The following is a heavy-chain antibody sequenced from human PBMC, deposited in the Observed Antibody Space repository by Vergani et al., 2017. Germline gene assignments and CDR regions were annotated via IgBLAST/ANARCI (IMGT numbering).Heavy chain of an antibody. CDR3: ATIGYRRWGYYFDY. V-gene: IGHV4-4*03. Sequence: QVQLQESGPGLVKPPGTLSLSCAVSGDSLISNNCWTWVRQPPGKGLEWIGVICHTEDTKYSPSLKSRVTVSVDESRNLLSLRLNSVTAADTAVYYCATIGYRRWGYYFDYWGQGILVTVSS. D-gene: IGHD2-2*02. J-gene: IGHJ4*02. CDR1: GDSLISNNC. CDR2: ICHTEDT.